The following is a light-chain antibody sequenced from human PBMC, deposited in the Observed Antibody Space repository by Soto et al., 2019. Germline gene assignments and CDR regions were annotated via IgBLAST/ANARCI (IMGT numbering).Light chain of an antibody. CDR2: ANS. J-gene: IGLJ2*01. CDR3: QSYDISLSAVV. CDR1: NSNIGAGFD. Sequence: QSVLTQPPSVSGAPGQRVTISCTGSNSNIGAGFDVHWYQQIPGTVPKLLIYANSNRPSGVPDRFSGSKSGTSASLAITGLRAEDEADYYCQSYDISLSAVVFGGGTKLTVL. V-gene: IGLV1-40*01.